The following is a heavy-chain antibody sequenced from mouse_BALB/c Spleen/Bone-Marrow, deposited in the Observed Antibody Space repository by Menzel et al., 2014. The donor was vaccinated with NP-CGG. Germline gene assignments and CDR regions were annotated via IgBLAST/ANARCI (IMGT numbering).Heavy chain of an antibody. CDR3: ARSDYRYDPFAY. J-gene: IGHJ3*01. Sequence: QVQLQQSGAELVMPGASVKMSCKASGYTFTDYWMRWVKQRPGQGLEWIGAIDTSDSYTSYNQKFKGKATLTVDESSSTAYMQLSSLTSEDSAVNYCARSDYRYDPFAYWGQGTQVTVSA. D-gene: IGHD2-14*01. V-gene: IGHV1-69*01. CDR1: GYTFTDYW. CDR2: IDTSDSYT.